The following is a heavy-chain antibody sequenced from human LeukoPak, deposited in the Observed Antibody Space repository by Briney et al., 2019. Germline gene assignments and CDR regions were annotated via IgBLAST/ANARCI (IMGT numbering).Heavy chain of an antibody. CDR1: GDSVSSNSAA. J-gene: IGHJ4*02. V-gene: IGHV6-1*01. CDR3: AQSGYSSSSFDY. Sequence: SQTLSLTCAISGDSVSSNSAAWNWIRQSPSRGLEWLGRTYYRSKWYNDYAVSVKSRITINPDTSKNQFSLQLTSVTPEDTAVYCCAQSGYSSSSFDYWGQGTLVTVSS. D-gene: IGHD6-6*01. CDR2: TYYRSKWYN.